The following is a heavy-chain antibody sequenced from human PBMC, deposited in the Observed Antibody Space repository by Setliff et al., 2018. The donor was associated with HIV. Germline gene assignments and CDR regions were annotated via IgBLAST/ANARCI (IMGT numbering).Heavy chain of an antibody. J-gene: IGHJ4*02. Sequence: GASVKVSCKASGGTFSTYAISWVRQAPGQGLEWMGGIIPIFGTANYAQKLQGRATIIADESTSTVYMELSSLRAEDTAVYYCARTGEGYCSGGNSYIFEYWGQGSLVTVSS. V-gene: IGHV1-69*13. D-gene: IGHD2-15*01. CDR3: ARTGEGYCSGGNSYIFEY. CDR1: GGTFSTYA. CDR2: IIPIFGTA.